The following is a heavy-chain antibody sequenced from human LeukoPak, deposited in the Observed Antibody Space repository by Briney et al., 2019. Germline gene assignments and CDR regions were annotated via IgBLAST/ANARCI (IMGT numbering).Heavy chain of an antibody. D-gene: IGHD3-10*01. V-gene: IGHV3-23*01. J-gene: IGHJ4*02. CDR1: GFTFSSYA. CDR2: ISGSGGST. Sequence: GGSLRLSCAASGFTFSSYAISWVRQAPGKGLEWVSAISGSGGSTYYADSVKGRFTISRDNSKNTLYLQRNSLRAEDTAVYYCAKDSRGLVLLWFGELVFDYWGQGTLVTVSS. CDR3: AKDSRGLVLLWFGELVFDY.